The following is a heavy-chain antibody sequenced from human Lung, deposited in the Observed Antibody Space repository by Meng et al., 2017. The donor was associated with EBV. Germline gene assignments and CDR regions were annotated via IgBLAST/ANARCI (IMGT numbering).Heavy chain of an antibody. CDR3: ASESGRGFTPDY. J-gene: IGHJ4*02. CDR2: LIPMSGAP. D-gene: IGHD3-10*01. CDR1: GGTFRSDA. V-gene: IGHV1-69*01. Sequence: QVQLEPSWAEVKEPGTSVKVSCRTSGGTFRSDAVSWVRQAPGQGLEWMGGLIPMSGAPHYAQKFQDRVTIIADESTSTHSMELNSLRFEDTAMYYCASESGRGFTPDYWGQGTLVTVS.